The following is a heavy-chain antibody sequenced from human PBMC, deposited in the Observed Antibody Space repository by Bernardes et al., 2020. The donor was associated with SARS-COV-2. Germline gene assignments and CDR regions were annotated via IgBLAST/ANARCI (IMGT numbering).Heavy chain of an antibody. D-gene: IGHD6-19*01. V-gene: IGHV4-4*02. CDR3: ARAFRGNGWSGDAFDI. J-gene: IGHJ3*02. Sequence: SETLSLTCDVSGGSMSTDNWWSWVRQLPGKGLEYIGEIYHTGTTNYNPSLKSRVTISVDKSNRQFSLKLSSVTAADTAVYYCARAFRGNGWSGDAFDIWSQGTMVTVSS. CDR1: GGSMSTDNW. CDR2: IYHTGTT.